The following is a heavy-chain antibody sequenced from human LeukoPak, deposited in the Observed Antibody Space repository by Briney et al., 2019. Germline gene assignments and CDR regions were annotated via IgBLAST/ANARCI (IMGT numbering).Heavy chain of an antibody. CDR1: GYTFTGHY. V-gene: IGHV1-46*01. J-gene: IGHJ3*02. Sequence: GALVKVSCKTSGYTFTGHYMHWVRQAPGQGLEWMGIINPSGDSTSYAQKFQGRVTMTRDTSTSTVYMELSSLRSEDTAMYYCARFRTGRAFDIWGQGTMVTVSS. CDR2: INPSGDST. CDR3: ARFRTGRAFDI. D-gene: IGHD3/OR15-3a*01.